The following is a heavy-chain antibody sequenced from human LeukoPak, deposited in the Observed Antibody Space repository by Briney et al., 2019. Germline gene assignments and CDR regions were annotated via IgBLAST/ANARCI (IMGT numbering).Heavy chain of an antibody. CDR3: AREKEEAYGDYEGTFDY. V-gene: IGHV3-21*01. J-gene: IGHJ4*02. Sequence: PGGSLRLSYAASGFTFSSYSMNWVRQASGKGLEWVSSISSSSSYIYYADSVKGRFTISRDNAKNSQCLQMNSLIGEDTAGYYCAREKEEAYGDYEGTFDYWGQGTLVTVSS. CDR2: ISSSSSYI. D-gene: IGHD4-17*01. CDR1: GFTFSSYS.